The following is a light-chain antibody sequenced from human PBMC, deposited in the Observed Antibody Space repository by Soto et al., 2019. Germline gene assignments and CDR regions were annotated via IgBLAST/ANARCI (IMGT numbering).Light chain of an antibody. CDR3: QQYNNWPPIT. V-gene: IGKV3-20*01. Sequence: EIVLTQSPGTLSLSPGERATLSCRASQSFTSRSLAWYQQKPGLAPRLLISGTSNRAAGIPDRFSGSGSGTEFTLTISSLQSEDFAVYYCQQYNNWPPITFGQGTRLEIK. CDR2: GTS. J-gene: IGKJ5*01. CDR1: QSFTSRS.